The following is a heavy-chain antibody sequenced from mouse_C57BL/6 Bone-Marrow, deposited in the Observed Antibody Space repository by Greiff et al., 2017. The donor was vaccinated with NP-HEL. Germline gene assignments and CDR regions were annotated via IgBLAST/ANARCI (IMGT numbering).Heavy chain of an antibody. Sequence: EVKLMESGPGLVKPSQSLSLTCSVTGYSITSGYYWNWIRQFPGNKLEWMGYISYDGSNNYNPSLKNRISITRDTSKNQFFLKLNSVTTEDTATYYCASSYGDYWGQGTTLTVSS. CDR1: GYSITSGYY. J-gene: IGHJ2*01. CDR3: ASSYGDY. V-gene: IGHV3-6*01. CDR2: ISYDGSN. D-gene: IGHD1-1*01.